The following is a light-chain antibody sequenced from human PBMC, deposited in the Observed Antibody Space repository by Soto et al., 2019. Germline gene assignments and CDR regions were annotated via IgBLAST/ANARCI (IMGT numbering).Light chain of an antibody. J-gene: IGLJ1*01. CDR1: SSDVGGYDY. Sequence: QSVLTQPPSASGTPGQRVTISCSGSSSDVGGYDYISWYQQYPGKAPKLLIYEVSKRPSGVPDRFSGSKTGNTASLTVSGLQADDEADYYCTSYVRDNNYLFGTGTKVTV. CDR3: TSYVRDNNYL. CDR2: EVS. V-gene: IGLV2-8*01.